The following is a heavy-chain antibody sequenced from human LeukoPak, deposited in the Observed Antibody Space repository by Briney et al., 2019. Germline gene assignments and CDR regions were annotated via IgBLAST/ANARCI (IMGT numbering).Heavy chain of an antibody. CDR1: GFTFSSYW. Sequence: GGSLRLSCAASGFTFSSYWMSWVRQAPGKGLEWVANIKQDGSVKYYVDSVKGRFTISRDNAKNSLYLQMNSLRAEDTAVYYCARDFTVDWEMATILYYYYYGMDVWGQGTTVTVSS. CDR2: IKQDGSVK. V-gene: IGHV3-7*03. D-gene: IGHD5-24*01. J-gene: IGHJ6*02. CDR3: ARDFTVDWEMATILYYYYYGMDV.